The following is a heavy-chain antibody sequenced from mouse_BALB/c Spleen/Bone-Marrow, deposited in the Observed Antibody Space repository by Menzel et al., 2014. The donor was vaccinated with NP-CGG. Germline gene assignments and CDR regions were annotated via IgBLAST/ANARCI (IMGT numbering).Heavy chain of an antibody. CDR1: GYTFSSYW. CDR3: ASPIHYGNYGFAY. V-gene: IGHV1-9*01. CDR2: ILPGSGSI. D-gene: IGHD2-1*01. Sequence: QVQLQQSGAELMKPGASVKISCKATGYTFSSYWIEWVKQRPGHGLEWIGEILPGSGSIKYNEKFKGKATFTADTSSNTAYMQLSSLTSEDSAVYYCASPIHYGNYGFAYWGQGTLVTVSA. J-gene: IGHJ3*01.